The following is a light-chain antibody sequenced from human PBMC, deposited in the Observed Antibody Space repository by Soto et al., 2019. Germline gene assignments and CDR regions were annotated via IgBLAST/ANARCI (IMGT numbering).Light chain of an antibody. CDR1: QSLLHSNGYNY. J-gene: IGKJ5*01. V-gene: IGKV2-28*01. CDR3: MQALQTPLT. CDR2: LGS. Sequence: DIVMTQSPLSLPVTPGEPASISCRSSQSLLHSNGYNYFDWYLQKPGQSPQLLIYLGSNRASGVPDRFSGSGSGTDFTLIISRVEAEDVGVYYCMQALQTPLTFGQGTRLEIK.